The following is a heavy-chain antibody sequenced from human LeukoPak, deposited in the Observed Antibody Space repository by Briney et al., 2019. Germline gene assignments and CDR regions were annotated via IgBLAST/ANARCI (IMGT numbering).Heavy chain of an antibody. CDR3: AREGWFGAYFDY. D-gene: IGHD3-10*01. CDR2: ISPSGDIT. V-gene: IGHV3-23*01. CDR1: GFTFSSHG. J-gene: IGHJ4*02. Sequence: GGSLRLSCAASGFTFSSHGINWVRQAPGKGLEWVSGISPSGDITYYTDSVQGRFTISRDNSKNTLYLQMGSLRAEDMAVYSCAREGWFGAYFDYWGQGTLVTVSS.